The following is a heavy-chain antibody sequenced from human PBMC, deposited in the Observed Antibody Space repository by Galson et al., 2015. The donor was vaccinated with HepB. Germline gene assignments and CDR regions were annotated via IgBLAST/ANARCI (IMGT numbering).Heavy chain of an antibody. Sequence: LSLTCTVSGGSISSYYWSWIRQPPGKGLEWIGYIYYSGSTNYNPSLKSRVTISVDTSKNQFSLKLSSVTAADTAVYYCAREGDIVGAPFDYWGQGTLVTVSS. CDR2: IYYSGST. V-gene: IGHV4-59*01. J-gene: IGHJ4*02. CDR3: AREGDIVGAPFDY. CDR1: GGSISSYY. D-gene: IGHD1-26*01.